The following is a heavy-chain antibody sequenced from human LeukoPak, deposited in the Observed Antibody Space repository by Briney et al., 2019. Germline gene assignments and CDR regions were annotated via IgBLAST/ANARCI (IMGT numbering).Heavy chain of an antibody. Sequence: GGSLTLSWAASGFSLSSYAMSWVRQAPGKGLEWVAAVSASGGSTYYADSVKGRFTISRDNSKNTLYLQMNSLRAEDTAVYYCAKSRRDLYDAFDIWGQGTMVTVSS. J-gene: IGHJ3*02. V-gene: IGHV3-23*01. CDR1: GFSLSSYA. D-gene: IGHD1-1*01. CDR2: VSASGGST. CDR3: AKSRRDLYDAFDI.